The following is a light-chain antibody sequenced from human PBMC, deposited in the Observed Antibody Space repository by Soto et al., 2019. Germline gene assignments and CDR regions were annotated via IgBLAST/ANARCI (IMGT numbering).Light chain of an antibody. J-gene: IGLJ3*02. CDR3: GAWDRSLTGGV. Sequence: QSVLTQPPSVSAAPGQKVNISCSGSRSNIGSYSVSWYQQLPGSAHKLLIHENNKRPSGIPDRFSGSKSGTSATLGITGLQAGDEADYYCGAWDRSLTGGVFGGGTKLTVL. V-gene: IGLV1-51*02. CDR1: RSNIGSYS. CDR2: ENN.